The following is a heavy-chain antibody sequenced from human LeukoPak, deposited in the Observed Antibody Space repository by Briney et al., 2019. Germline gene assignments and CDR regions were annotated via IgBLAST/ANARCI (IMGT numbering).Heavy chain of an antibody. CDR2: ISSSRNYI. CDR1: GFTFSSYS. Sequence: GGSLRLSCAASGFTFSSYSMNWVRQAPGKGLEWVSYISSSRNYIFYADSVKGRFTISRDNAKNSLYLQMNSLRAEDTAVYYCARDSYGAYDNYYFDYWGQGSLVTVSS. V-gene: IGHV3-21*01. D-gene: IGHD4/OR15-4a*01. CDR3: ARDSYGAYDNYYFDY. J-gene: IGHJ4*02.